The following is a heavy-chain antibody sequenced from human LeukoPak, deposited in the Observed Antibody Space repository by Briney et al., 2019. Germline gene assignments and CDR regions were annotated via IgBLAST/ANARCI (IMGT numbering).Heavy chain of an antibody. CDR1: GFTFSSYA. Sequence: GGSLRLSCAASGFTFSSYAMSWVRQAPGKGLEWVSSFSGSGGSTYYADSVKGRFTISRDNSKNTAYLQMNSLKTEDTAVYYCTRTSDILTGYTPREAYYYYYHMDVWGKGTTVTISS. J-gene: IGHJ6*03. D-gene: IGHD3-9*01. CDR3: TRTSDILTGYTPREAYYYYYHMDV. V-gene: IGHV3-23*01. CDR2: FSGSGGST.